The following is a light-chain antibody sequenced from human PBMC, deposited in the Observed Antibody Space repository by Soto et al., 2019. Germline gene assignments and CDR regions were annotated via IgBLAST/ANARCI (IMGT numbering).Light chain of an antibody. J-gene: IGKJ1*01. Sequence: EIVLTQSPGTLSLSPGEIATLSFSASQSVSSTYVAWYQQKPGQAPRLLIYDASNRATGIPARFSGSGSGTDFTLTISRLEPEDFAVYYCQQYGSSGTFGQGTKVDIK. CDR2: DAS. CDR1: QSVSSTY. CDR3: QQYGSSGT. V-gene: IGKV3-20*01.